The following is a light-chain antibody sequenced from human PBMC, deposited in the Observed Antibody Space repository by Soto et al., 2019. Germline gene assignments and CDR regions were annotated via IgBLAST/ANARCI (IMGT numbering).Light chain of an antibody. CDR3: QQYDNWPQIT. J-gene: IGKJ4*01. V-gene: IGKV3-15*01. CDR2: HSS. Sequence: EIVMTQSPATLSVSPGERASLSCRASQSISSNLAWYQQKLGQTPSLLIYHSSTSATDIPARFSGSGSGTEFTLTISSLQSEDFAVYYCQQYDNWPQITFGGGTKVEIK. CDR1: QSISSN.